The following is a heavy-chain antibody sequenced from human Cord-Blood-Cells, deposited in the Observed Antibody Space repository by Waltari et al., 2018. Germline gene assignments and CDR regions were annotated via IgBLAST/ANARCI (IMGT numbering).Heavy chain of an antibody. CDR1: GGTFSSYA. D-gene: IGHD2-2*02. J-gene: IGHJ6*03. CDR3: ASAYCSSTSCYTYYYYYMDV. CDR2: IIPILGIA. V-gene: IGHV1-69*09. Sequence: QVQLVQSGAEVKKPGSSVKVSCKASGGTFSSYAISWVRQAPGQGLEWMGRIIPILGIANNAQKFQGRVTITADKSTSTAYMELSSLRSEDTAVYYCASAYCSSTSCYTYYYYYMDVWGKGTTVTVSS.